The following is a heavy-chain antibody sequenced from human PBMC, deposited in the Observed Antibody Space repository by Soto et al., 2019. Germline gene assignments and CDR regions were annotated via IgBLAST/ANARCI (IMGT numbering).Heavy chain of an antibody. CDR1: GCTFSSYS. Sequence: LRLSWASSGCTFSSYSMHLVRPAPGEGLEWVAVISYDESNKYYADSVKGRFTTSRDNSKNTLYLQMNSLRAEDTAVYYCARVYDYVWGSYRYAPDYWGQGTLVSVSS. V-gene: IGHV3-30-3*01. J-gene: IGHJ4*02. D-gene: IGHD3-16*02. CDR2: ISYDESNK. CDR3: ARVYDYVWGSYRYAPDY.